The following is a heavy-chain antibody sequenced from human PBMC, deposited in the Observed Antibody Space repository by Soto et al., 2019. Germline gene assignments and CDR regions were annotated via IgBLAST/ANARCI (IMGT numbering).Heavy chain of an antibody. V-gene: IGHV1-18*01. J-gene: IGHJ4*02. CDR3: ARDLVVSGPFDY. CDR1: GYTFTSYG. Sequence: QVQLVQSGAEVKKPGASVKVSCKASGYTFTSYGISWVRQAPGQGLEWMGWISGYNGNTHDAQKLQGRVTMTTDSSTSTAYMEQRSLRSDDTAVYYCARDLVVSGPFDYWGQGTLVTVSS. D-gene: IGHD2-2*01. CDR2: ISGYNGNT.